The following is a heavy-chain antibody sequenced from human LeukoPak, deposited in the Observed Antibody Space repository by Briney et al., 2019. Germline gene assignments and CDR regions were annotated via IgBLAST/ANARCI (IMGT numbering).Heavy chain of an antibody. J-gene: IGHJ4*02. D-gene: IGHD3-16*01. CDR2: ISGSGGST. V-gene: IGHV3-23*01. CDR3: AKDEGGRGFTF. Sequence: GGSLRLSCAASGFTFSSYAMNWVRQAPGKGLEWVSAISGSGGSTYYADSVKGRFTISRDNSKNTLYLQMNSLRAEDTAVYYCAKDEGGRGFTFWGQGTLVTVSS. CDR1: GFTFSSYA.